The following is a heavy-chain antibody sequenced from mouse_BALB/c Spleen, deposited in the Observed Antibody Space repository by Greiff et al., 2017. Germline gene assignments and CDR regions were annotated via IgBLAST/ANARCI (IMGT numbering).Heavy chain of an antibody. CDR1: GFTFSSYA. CDR3: ARGGDFYYAMDY. D-gene: IGHD3-3*01. J-gene: IGHJ4*01. CDR2: ISSGGST. V-gene: IGHV5-6-5*01. Sequence: EVKLVESGGGLVKPGGSLKLSCAASGFTFSSYAMSWVRQTPEKRLEWVASISSGGSTYYPDSVKGRFTISRDNARNILYLQMSSLRSEDTAMYYCARGGDFYYAMDYWGQGTSVTVSS.